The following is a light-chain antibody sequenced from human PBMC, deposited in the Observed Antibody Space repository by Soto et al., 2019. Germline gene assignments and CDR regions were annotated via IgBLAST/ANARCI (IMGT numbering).Light chain of an antibody. CDR3: QQYGSSPPYT. V-gene: IGKV3-20*01. CDR1: QSVSSSY. Sequence: EIVLTQSPGTLSLSPGERATLSCRASQSVSSSYLAWYQQKPGQAPRLLIYGASSRATGSPDRFSGSGSGTDCPLTISRLEPEDFAVYYCQQYGSSPPYTFGQGTKREIK. CDR2: GAS. J-gene: IGKJ2*01.